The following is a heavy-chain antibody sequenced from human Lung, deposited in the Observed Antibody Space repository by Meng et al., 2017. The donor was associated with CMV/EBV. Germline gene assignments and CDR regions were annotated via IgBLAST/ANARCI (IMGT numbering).Heavy chain of an antibody. D-gene: IGHD3-3*01. V-gene: IGHV4-34*01. CDR3: ARTTYDFWSGYWRGNFDY. J-gene: IGHJ4*02. CDR2: INHSGST. Sequence: SXTXSLXCAVYGGSFSGYYWSWIRQPPGKGLEWIGEINHSGSTNYNPSLKSRVTISVDMSKNQFSLKLSSVTAADTAVYYCARTTYDFWSGYWRGNFDYXGQGXLVTVSS. CDR1: GGSFSGYY.